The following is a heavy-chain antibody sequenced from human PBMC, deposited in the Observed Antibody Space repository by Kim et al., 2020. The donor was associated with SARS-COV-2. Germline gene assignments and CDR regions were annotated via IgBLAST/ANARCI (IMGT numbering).Heavy chain of an antibody. V-gene: IGHV5-51*01. CDR2: IYPGDSDT. D-gene: IGHD6-6*01. J-gene: IGHJ6*02. CDR3: ARIIAARPYVYYGMDV. CDR1: GYSFTSYW. Sequence: GESLKISCKGSGYSFTSYWIGWVRQMPGKGLEWMGIIYPGDSDTRYSPSFQGQVTISADKSISTAYLQWSSLKASDTAMYYCARIIAARPYVYYGMDVWGQGTTVTVSS.